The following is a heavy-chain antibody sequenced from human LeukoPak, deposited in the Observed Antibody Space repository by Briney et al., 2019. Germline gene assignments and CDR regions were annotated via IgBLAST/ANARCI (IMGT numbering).Heavy chain of an antibody. CDR1: GFTFSSYC. CDR2: IYSGGST. D-gene: IGHD1-1*01. J-gene: IGHJ4*02. V-gene: IGHV3-66*01. Sequence: GGSLRLSCAAAGFTFSSYCMAWVRQAPGKGLEWVSVIYSGGSTYYADSVKGRFTISRDNSKNTLYLQMNSLRAEDTAVYYCARDFRGTLDYWGQGTLVTVSS. CDR3: ARDFRGTLDY.